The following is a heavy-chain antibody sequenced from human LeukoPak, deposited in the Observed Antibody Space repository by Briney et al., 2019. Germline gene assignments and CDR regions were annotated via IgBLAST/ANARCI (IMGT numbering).Heavy chain of an antibody. V-gene: IGHV4-39*07. D-gene: IGHD3-10*01. J-gene: IGHJ4*02. Sequence: PSETLPLTCTVSGCSIKITSYYWGWIRQSPGREREWIGSIYFNGRTHYNPSLESRDKISVDTSNNQYSLRLNSVTAADTAVYYCARGGSYWDSWGQGTLVTVSS. CDR3: ARGGSYWDS. CDR1: GCSIKITSYY. CDR2: IYFNGRT.